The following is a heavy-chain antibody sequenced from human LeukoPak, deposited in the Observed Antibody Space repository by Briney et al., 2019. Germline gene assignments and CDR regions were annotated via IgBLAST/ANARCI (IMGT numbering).Heavy chain of an antibody. CDR3: AREPLNDSSGFDY. Sequence: SETLSLTCTVSGGSISSSSYYWGWIRQPPGKGLEWIGSIYYSGSTYYNPSLKSRVTISVDTSKNQFSLKLSSVTAADTAVYYCAREPLNDSSGFDYWGQGTLVTVSS. J-gene: IGHJ4*02. V-gene: IGHV4-39*07. CDR2: IYYSGST. CDR1: GGSISSSSYY. D-gene: IGHD3-22*01.